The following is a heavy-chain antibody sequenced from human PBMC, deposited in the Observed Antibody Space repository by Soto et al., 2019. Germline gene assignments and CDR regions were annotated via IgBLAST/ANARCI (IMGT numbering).Heavy chain of an antibody. Sequence: QVQLVQSGAEVKKPGASVKVSCKVSGYTFTELSMHWVRQAPGKGLEWMGGFDPEDGETIYAQKFQGRVTMTEDTSTDTAYMELSSLRPDDTAVYYCATSYRIAAAGTIDYWGQGTLVTVSS. CDR3: ATSYRIAAAGTIDY. J-gene: IGHJ4*02. CDR2: FDPEDGET. D-gene: IGHD6-13*01. V-gene: IGHV1-24*01. CDR1: GYTFTELS.